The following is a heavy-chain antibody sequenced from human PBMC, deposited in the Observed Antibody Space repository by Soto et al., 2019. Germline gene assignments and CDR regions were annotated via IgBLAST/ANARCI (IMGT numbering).Heavy chain of an antibody. J-gene: IGHJ3*02. CDR2: INHSGST. CDR3: ASGERGYYLHDALDI. D-gene: IGHD3-3*01. Sequence: SETLSLTCTVSGGSISSGDYYWSWIRHPPGKGLEWIGEINHSGSTNYNPSLKSRVTISVDTSKNQFSLKLSSVTAADTAVYYCASGERGYYLHDALDIWGQGKMVTVSS. CDR1: GGSISSGDYY. V-gene: IGHV4-61*08.